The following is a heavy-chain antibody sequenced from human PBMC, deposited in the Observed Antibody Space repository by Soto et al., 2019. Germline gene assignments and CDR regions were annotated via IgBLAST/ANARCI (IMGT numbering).Heavy chain of an antibody. CDR1: GFTFSSYA. CDR2: ISSDGSNK. D-gene: IGHD3-9*01. Sequence: QVQLVESGGGVVQPGRSLRLSCAASGFTFSSYAMHWVRQAPGKGLEWVAVISSDGSNKYYADSVKGRFTISRDNSKNTLYLQMNSLRAEDTAVYYCASRNTAMGDVLRYFDWLLGDDYWGQGTLVTVSS. V-gene: IGHV3-30-3*01. J-gene: IGHJ4*02. CDR3: ASRNTAMGDVLRYFDWLLGDDY.